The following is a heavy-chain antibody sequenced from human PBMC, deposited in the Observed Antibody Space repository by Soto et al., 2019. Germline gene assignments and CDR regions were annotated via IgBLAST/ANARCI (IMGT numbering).Heavy chain of an antibody. D-gene: IGHD2-2*01. CDR2: SYYSGST. J-gene: IGHJ6*02. V-gene: IGHV4-61*01. Sequence: SETLSLTCTVSGGSVSSGSYYWSCLRQPPGQRLEWIGYSYYSGSTNYNPSLWSRVTVSVDRSKNPLSLKQSSVTAAATAAYYCARVASITRGYRNYYYCGMDVSGQGTTVTVSS. CDR3: ARVASITRGYRNYYYCGMDV. CDR1: GGSVSSGSYY.